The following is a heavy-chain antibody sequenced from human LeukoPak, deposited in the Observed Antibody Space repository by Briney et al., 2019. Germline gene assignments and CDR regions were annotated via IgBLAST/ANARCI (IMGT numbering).Heavy chain of an antibody. CDR3: AKWLGVMYYFDY. J-gene: IGHJ4*02. CDR2: IYSGGST. D-gene: IGHD3-10*01. V-gene: IGHV3-53*01. Sequence: GGSLRLSCTASGFTVSSNYMTWVRQAPGKGLEWVSVIYSGGSTYYADSVKGRFTISRDNSKNTLYLQMNSLRAEDTAVYYCAKWLGVMYYFDYWGQGTLVTVSS. CDR1: GFTVSSNY.